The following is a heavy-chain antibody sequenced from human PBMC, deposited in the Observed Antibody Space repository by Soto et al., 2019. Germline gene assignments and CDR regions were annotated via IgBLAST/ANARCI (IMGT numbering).Heavy chain of an antibody. CDR2: ISYDGSNK. J-gene: IGHJ4*02. CDR1: GFTFSSYA. CDR3: ARDWGGRYSSSWRYFDY. D-gene: IGHD6-13*01. Sequence: QVQLVESGGGVVQPGRSLRLSCAASGFTFSSYAMHWVRQAPGKGLEWVAVISYDGSNKYYADSVKGRFTISRDNSKNPLYLQMNSLRAEDTAVYYCARDWGGRYSSSWRYFDYWGQGTLVTVSS. V-gene: IGHV3-30-3*01.